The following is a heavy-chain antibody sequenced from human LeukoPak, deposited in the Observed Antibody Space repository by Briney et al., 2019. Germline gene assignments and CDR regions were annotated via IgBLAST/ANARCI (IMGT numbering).Heavy chain of an antibody. V-gene: IGHV3-11*04. D-gene: IGHD6-13*01. CDR1: GFTFSDYY. Sequence: PGGSLRLSCAASGFTFSDYYMSWIRQAPGKGLEWVSYISSSGSTIYYADSVKGRFTISRDAKNSVYLQMNSLRAEDTAVYYCARNGILGIAAAVDVWGKGTTVTVSS. CDR2: ISSSGSTI. J-gene: IGHJ6*04. CDR3: ARNGILGIAAAVDV.